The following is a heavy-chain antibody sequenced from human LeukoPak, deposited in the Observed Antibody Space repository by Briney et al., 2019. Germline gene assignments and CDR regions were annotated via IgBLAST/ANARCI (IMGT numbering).Heavy chain of an antibody. CDR3: ASGRDGYNDY. CDR2: INHSGST. Sequence: SETLSLTCAVYGGSFSGYYWSWIRQPPGKGLEWIGEINHSGSTNYNPSLKSRVTISVDTSKNQFSLKLSSVTAADTAVYYCASGRDGYNDYWAQGTLVTVSS. J-gene: IGHJ4*02. V-gene: IGHV4-34*01. CDR1: GGSFSGYY. D-gene: IGHD5-24*01.